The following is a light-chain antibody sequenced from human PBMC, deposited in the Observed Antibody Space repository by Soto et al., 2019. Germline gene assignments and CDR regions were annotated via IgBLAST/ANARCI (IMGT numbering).Light chain of an antibody. CDR2: RNN. CDR3: ATWDDSLNGRV. J-gene: IGLJ1*01. V-gene: IGLV1-44*01. CDR1: SSNIGSNT. Sequence: QLVLTQPPSASGTPGQRVTISCSGSSSNIGSNTVSWYQQLPGTAPKLLIYRNNQRPSGVPDRFSGSKSGTSASLAISGLQSEDEADYYCATWDDSLNGRVFGTGTKLTVL.